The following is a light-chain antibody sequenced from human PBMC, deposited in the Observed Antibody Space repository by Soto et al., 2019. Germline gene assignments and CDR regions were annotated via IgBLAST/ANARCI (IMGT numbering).Light chain of an antibody. V-gene: IGLV7-46*01. CDR3: LVIFTGVGEV. J-gene: IGLJ1*01. CDR1: PEPATSGHN. CDR2: DTS. Sequence: QAVVTQEPSLTVSPGGTSTPTCAPGPEPATSGHNPHWFQQKPGQAPRTLIYDTSDKHSWTPARFSGSLLGGKAVLTLSGAQPEDEADYYCLVIFTGVGEVFGTGTKVTVL.